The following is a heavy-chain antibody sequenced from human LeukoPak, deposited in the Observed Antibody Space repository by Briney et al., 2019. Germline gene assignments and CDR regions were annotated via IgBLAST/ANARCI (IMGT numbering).Heavy chain of an antibody. Sequence: GGSLRLSCAASGFTFSNYDMSWVRQAPGKGLEWVSSISDSGGSTYYADSVKGRFTISRDNSKNTLYLQMTNLRAADTAVYYCVKDLSRAVAADWFDPWDQGSLVTVSS. V-gene: IGHV3-23*01. CDR1: GFTFSNYD. CDR3: VKDLSRAVAADWFDP. CDR2: ISDSGGST. D-gene: IGHD6-19*01. J-gene: IGHJ5*02.